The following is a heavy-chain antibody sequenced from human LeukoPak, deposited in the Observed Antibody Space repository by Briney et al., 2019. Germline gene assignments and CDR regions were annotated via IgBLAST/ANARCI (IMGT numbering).Heavy chain of an antibody. CDR1: GFTFDDYA. J-gene: IGHJ5*02. CDR2: INWNGGST. CDR3: ARHDYSNYPGGP. D-gene: IGHD4-11*01. V-gene: IGHV3-20*04. Sequence: GGSLRLSCAASGFTFDDYAMHWVRQAPGKGLEWVSGINWNGGSTGYADSVKGRFTISRDNAKNSLYLQMNSLRAEDTALYYCARHDYSNYPGGPWGQGTLVTVSS.